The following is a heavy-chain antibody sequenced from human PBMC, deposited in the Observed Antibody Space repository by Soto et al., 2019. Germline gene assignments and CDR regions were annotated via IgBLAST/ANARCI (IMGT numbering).Heavy chain of an antibody. J-gene: IGHJ4*02. Sequence: GGSLRLSCAASGFTFSSYAMHWVRQAPGKGLEWVAVISYDGSNKYYADSVKGRFTISRDNSKNTLYLQMNSLRAEDTAVYYCARVMVPGGRWLHYYYFDYWGQGTLVTVPS. CDR2: ISYDGSNK. V-gene: IGHV3-30-3*01. CDR3: ARVMVPGGRWLHYYYFDY. D-gene: IGHD3-10*01. CDR1: GFTFSSYA.